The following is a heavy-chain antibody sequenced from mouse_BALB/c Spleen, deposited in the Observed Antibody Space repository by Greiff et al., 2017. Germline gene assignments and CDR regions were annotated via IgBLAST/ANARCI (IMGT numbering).Heavy chain of an antibody. D-gene: IGHD2-4*01. V-gene: IGHV1-5*01. CDR2: LYPGNSDT. CDR3: TREVDYDFAY. Sequence: EVQLQQSGTVLARPGASVKMSCKASGYSFTSYWMHWVKQRPGQGLEWIGALYPGNSDTSYNQKFKGKAKLTAVTSASTAYMELSSLTNEDSAVYYCTREVDYDFAYWGQGTLVTVSA. J-gene: IGHJ3*01. CDR1: GYSFTSYW.